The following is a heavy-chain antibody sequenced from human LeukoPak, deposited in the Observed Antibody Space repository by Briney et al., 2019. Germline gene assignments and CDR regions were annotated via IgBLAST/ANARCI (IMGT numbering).Heavy chain of an antibody. D-gene: IGHD3-10*01. CDR1: GFTFSSYA. V-gene: IGHV3-23*01. CDR2: IRGSVGST. J-gene: IGHJ4*02. CDR3: AKDRLISGSYSLDY. Sequence: PGESLRLSCAASGFTFSSYAMSWVRQAPGKGLEWVSDIRGSVGSTYYADSVKGRFTISRDNSKNTLYLQMNSLRAEDTAVYYCAKDRLISGSYSLDYWGQGTLVTVSP.